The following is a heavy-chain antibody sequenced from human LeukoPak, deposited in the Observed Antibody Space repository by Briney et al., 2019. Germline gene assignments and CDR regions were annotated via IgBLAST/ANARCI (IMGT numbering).Heavy chain of an antibody. Sequence: GGSLRLSCAASGFTVSSNYMSWVRQAPGKGLEWVSVIYSGGSTYYADSVKGRFTISRDNSKNTLFLQMNSLRAEDTAVYYCARDSVTVAGRDYWGQGTLVTVSS. CDR1: GFTVSSNY. D-gene: IGHD6-19*01. CDR2: IYSGGST. J-gene: IGHJ4*02. CDR3: ARDSVTVAGRDY. V-gene: IGHV3-53*01.